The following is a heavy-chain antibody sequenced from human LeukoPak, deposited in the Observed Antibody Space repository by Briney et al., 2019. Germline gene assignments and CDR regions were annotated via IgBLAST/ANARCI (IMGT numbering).Heavy chain of an antibody. Sequence: GRSLRLSCAASGFTSSSYGMHWVRQAPGKGLEWVAVISYDGSNKYYADSVKGRFTISRDNSKNTPYLQMNSLRAEDTAVYYCAKDFGYSYGLCFDYWGQGTLVTVSS. CDR3: AKDFGYSYGLCFDY. CDR2: ISYDGSNK. J-gene: IGHJ4*02. V-gene: IGHV3-30*18. D-gene: IGHD5-18*01. CDR1: GFTSSSYG.